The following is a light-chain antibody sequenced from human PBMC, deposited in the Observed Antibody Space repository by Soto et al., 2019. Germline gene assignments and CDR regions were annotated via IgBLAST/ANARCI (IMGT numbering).Light chain of an antibody. V-gene: IGKV1-5*01. CDR3: QQYNTYTWT. CDR1: QSIVNW. J-gene: IGKJ1*01. Sequence: DIQMTQSPSTLSASVGDRVTITCRASQSIVNWLAWYQQKPGKAPKLLIYDASKLESEVPSRFSGSGSGTEFTLTISSLQPDDFATDYCQQYNTYTWTFGQGTKVEVK. CDR2: DAS.